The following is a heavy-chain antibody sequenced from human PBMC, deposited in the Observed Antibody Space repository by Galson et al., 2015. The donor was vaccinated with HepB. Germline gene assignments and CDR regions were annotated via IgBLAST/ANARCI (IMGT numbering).Heavy chain of an antibody. CDR2: ISAYNGNT. J-gene: IGHJ4*02. Sequence: SVKVSCKASGYTFTSYGISWVRQAPGQGLEWMGWISAYNGNTNYAQKLQGRVTMTTDTSTSTAYMELRSLRSDDTAVYYCARGTRSNLVLFGYFDYWGQGTLVTVSS. D-gene: IGHD3-10*02. CDR1: GYTFTSYG. CDR3: ARGTRSNLVLFGYFDY. V-gene: IGHV1-18*04.